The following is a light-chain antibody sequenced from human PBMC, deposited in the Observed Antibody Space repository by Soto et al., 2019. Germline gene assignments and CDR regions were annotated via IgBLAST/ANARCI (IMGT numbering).Light chain of an antibody. V-gene: IGKV3-15*01. CDR1: QSVSSN. CDR3: QQYNNWPLT. J-gene: IGKJ4*01. Sequence: EVVMTQSPATLSVSPGERPTLSCRASQSVSSNLDWYQQTPGQAPRLLIYDTSTRATGIPARFSGSGSGSDFTLTISILQSEDFAVYYCQQYNNWPLTFGGGTKVEIK. CDR2: DTS.